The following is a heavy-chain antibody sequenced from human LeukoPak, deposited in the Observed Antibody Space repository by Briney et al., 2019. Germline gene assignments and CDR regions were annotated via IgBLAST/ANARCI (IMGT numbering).Heavy chain of an antibody. D-gene: IGHD3-22*01. CDR3: ATRPPNDISGYLDN. CDR1: GGSVSSGSYY. V-gene: IGHV4-61*01. J-gene: IGHJ4*02. CDR2: IYYSGTT. Sequence: SETLSLTCTVSGGSVSSGSYYWSWIRQPPGKGLEWIGYIYYSGTTNYNPSLKSRVTISVDTSKNQFSLKLSSVTAADTAVYYCATRPPNDISGYLDNWGQGTLVTVSS.